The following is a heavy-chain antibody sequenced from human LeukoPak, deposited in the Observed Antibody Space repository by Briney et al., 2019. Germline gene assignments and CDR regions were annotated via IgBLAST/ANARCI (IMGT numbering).Heavy chain of an antibody. D-gene: IGHD4-17*01. Sequence: GGSLRLSCAASGFTFSSYAMSWVRQAPGKGLVWVSRINSDGSSTSYADSVKGRFTISRDNAKNTLYLQMTSLRAEDTAVYYCARVRYGDYYFDYWGQGTLVTVSS. J-gene: IGHJ4*02. CDR3: ARVRYGDYYFDY. CDR2: INSDGSST. V-gene: IGHV3-74*01. CDR1: GFTFSSYA.